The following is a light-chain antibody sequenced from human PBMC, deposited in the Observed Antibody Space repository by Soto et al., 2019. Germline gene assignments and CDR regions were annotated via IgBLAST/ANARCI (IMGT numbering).Light chain of an antibody. CDR2: AAS. CDR1: QDIAIY. Sequence: DIQMTQSPSTLSASVGDRVTITCRASQDIAIYLAWYQQKPGEAPKLLIYAASTLYGGVPSRFSGSGSGTDFTLTISSLQPEDFATYYCQQSYSTPITFGQGTRLEIK. V-gene: IGKV1-39*01. CDR3: QQSYSTPIT. J-gene: IGKJ5*01.